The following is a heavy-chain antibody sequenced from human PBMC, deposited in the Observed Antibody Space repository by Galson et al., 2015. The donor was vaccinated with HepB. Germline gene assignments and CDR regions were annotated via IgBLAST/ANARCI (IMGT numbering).Heavy chain of an antibody. CDR1: GFTVSSNY. Sequence: RGLVEPGGSLRLSCAASGFTVSSNYMSWVRQAPGKGLEWVSVIYSGGSTYYADSVKGRFTISRDNSKNTLYLQMNSLRAEDTAVYYCARGSRLRGIDYWGQGTLVTVSS. D-gene: IGHD2-2*01. J-gene: IGHJ4*02. V-gene: IGHV3-66*01. CDR2: IYSGGST. CDR3: ARGSRLRGIDY.